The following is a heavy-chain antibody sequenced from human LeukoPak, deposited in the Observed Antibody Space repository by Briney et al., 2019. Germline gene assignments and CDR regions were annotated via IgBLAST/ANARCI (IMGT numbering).Heavy chain of an antibody. CDR3: ARAVAGAPEYFQH. Sequence: GASLQISCKCSGSMFNYWIGWVRQMPGKGLEWMGVIYPGDSDTRYSPSFQGRVTISADNSISTAYLQWSSLKASDTAMYYCARAVAGAPEYFQHWGQGTLVTVSS. D-gene: IGHD6-19*01. V-gene: IGHV5-51*01. J-gene: IGHJ1*01. CDR2: IYPGDSDT. CDR1: GSMFNYW.